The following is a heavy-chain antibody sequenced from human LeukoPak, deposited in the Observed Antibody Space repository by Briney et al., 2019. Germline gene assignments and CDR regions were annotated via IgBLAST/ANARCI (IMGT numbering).Heavy chain of an antibody. J-gene: IGHJ4*02. CDR2: IRQDGGEK. CDR1: GFTFSSHW. CDR3: ARDYEHSGYDYLPLY. D-gene: IGHD5-12*01. Sequence: SGGSLRLSCAASGFTFSSHWMTWVRQAPGKGLEWVANIRQDGGEKYYADSVKGRFTISRDNAENSVYLQMNSLRAEDTAVYFCARDYEHSGYDYLPLYWGQGTLVTASS. V-gene: IGHV3-7*01.